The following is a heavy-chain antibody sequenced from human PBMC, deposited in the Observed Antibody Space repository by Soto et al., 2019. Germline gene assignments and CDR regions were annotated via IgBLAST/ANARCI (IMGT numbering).Heavy chain of an antibody. D-gene: IGHD3-22*01. CDR3: ARVVVIKRFYYGMDV. CDR1: GYTFTSYG. V-gene: IGHV1-18*01. J-gene: IGHJ6*02. CDR2: ISAYNGNT. Sequence: ASVKVSCKASGYTFTSYGISWVRQAPGQGLEWMGWISAYNGNTNYAQKLQGRVTMTTDTSTSTAYMELRSLRSDDSAVYYCARVVVIKRFYYGMDVWGQGTTVTVSS.